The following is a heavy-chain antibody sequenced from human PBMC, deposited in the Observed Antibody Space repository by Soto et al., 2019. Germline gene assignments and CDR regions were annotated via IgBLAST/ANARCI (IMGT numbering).Heavy chain of an antibody. CDR3: ARVLDITMIVSDY. Sequence: EVQLVESGGGLVQPGGSLRLSCAASGFTFSSYEMNWVRQAPGKGLEWVSYISSSGSTIYYADSAKGRFTISRDNAKNSLYLQMNSLRAEDTAVYYCARVLDITMIVSDYWGQGTLVTVSS. CDR1: GFTFSSYE. V-gene: IGHV3-48*03. CDR2: ISSSGSTI. D-gene: IGHD3-22*01. J-gene: IGHJ4*02.